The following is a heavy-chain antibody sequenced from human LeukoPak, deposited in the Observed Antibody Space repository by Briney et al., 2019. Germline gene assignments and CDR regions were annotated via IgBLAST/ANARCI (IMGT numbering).Heavy chain of an antibody. V-gene: IGHV4-39*01. D-gene: IGHD1-26*01. CDR3: ASRRWELLGFDC. CDR1: GGSISSSSYY. CDR2: IYYSGST. Sequence: SETLSLTCTVSGGSISSSSYYWGWIRQPPGKGLEWIGSIYYSGSTYYNPSLKSRVTISVDTSKNQFSLKLSSVTAADTAVYYCASRRWELLGFDCWGQGTLVTVSS. J-gene: IGHJ4*02.